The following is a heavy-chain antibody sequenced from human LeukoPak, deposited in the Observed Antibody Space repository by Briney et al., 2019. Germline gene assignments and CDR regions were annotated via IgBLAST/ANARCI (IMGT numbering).Heavy chain of an antibody. CDR3: ATSGLRRRDWFDP. CDR1: GYTFTGYY. CDR2: INPNSGGT. Sequence: SVKVSCKASGYTFTGYYMHWVRQAPGQGLEWMGWINPNSGGTNYAQKFQGRVTMTRDTSISTAYMELSRLRSDDTAVYYCATSGLRRRDWFDPWGQGTLVTVSS. J-gene: IGHJ5*02. D-gene: IGHD5-12*01. V-gene: IGHV1-2*02.